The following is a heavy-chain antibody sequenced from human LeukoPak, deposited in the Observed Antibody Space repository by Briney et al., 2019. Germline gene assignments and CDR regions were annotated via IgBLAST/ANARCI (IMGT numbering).Heavy chain of an antibody. D-gene: IGHD3-22*01. J-gene: IGHJ6*03. CDR1: GGSFSGYY. CDR3: ARGRSGYYDSSGYYYPVVYYYYYYMDV. V-gene: IGHV4-34*01. CDR2: INHSGST. Sequence: PSETLSLTCAVYGGSFSGYYWSWIRQPPGKGLEWIGEINHSGSTNYNPSLKSRLTISVDTSKSQFSLKLSSVTAADTAVYYCARGRSGYYDSSGYYYPVVYYYYYYMDVWGKGTTVTVSS.